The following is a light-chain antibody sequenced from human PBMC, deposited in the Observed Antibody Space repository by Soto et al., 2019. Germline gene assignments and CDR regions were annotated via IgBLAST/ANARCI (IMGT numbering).Light chain of an antibody. CDR2: AAS. CDR3: QQLNSYPIT. V-gene: IGKV1-9*01. J-gene: IGKJ5*01. Sequence: DIPLTQSPSFLAASVGDRVTITCRASQGISSNLAWYQQKPGKAPKLLIYAASTLQSGVPSRFSGSGSGTGFTLTISSLQPEDSATYYCQQLNSYPITFGQGTRLEIK. CDR1: QGISSN.